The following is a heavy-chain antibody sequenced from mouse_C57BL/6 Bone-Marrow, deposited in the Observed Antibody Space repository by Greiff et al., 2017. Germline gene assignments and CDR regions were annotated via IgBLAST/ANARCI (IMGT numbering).Heavy chain of an antibody. CDR1: GYTFTSYW. CDR3: ARGVGDYAMDY. D-gene: IGHD3-3*01. CDR2: INPSNGGT. V-gene: IGHV1-53*01. J-gene: IGHJ4*01. Sequence: QVQLKQPGTELVKPGASVKLSCKASGYTFTSYWMHWVKQRPGQGLEWIGNINPSNGGTNYNEKFKSKSTLTVDKSSSTAYMQLSSLTSEDSAVYYCARGVGDYAMDYWGQGTSVTVSS.